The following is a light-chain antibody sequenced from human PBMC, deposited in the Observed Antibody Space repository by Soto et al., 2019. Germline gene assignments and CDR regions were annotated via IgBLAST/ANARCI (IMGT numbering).Light chain of an antibody. Sequence: QSALTQPASVSGSPGQSITIPCNGTNRDVGGFGLVSWYQQHPGKAPKLLIYDVGRRPSGVSPRFSGSKSGNAASLTISDLQAKDEADYFCWAYAGGSILLVFGAGTKGTVL. V-gene: IGLV2-23*02. J-gene: IGLJ1*01. CDR1: NRDVGGFGL. CDR3: WAYAGGSILLV. CDR2: DVG.